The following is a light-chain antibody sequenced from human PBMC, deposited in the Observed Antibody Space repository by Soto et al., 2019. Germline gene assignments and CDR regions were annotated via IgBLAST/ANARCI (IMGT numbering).Light chain of an antibody. CDR2: DAS. J-gene: IGKJ5*01. Sequence: EIVFTQSPATLSLSPGERATLSCRASQIVSSYLAWYQQKPGQAPRLLIYDASNRATGIPARFSGSGSGTDFTLTISSLEPEDFAVYYCQQRSNWPPITFGQGTRLEIK. CDR1: QIVSSY. CDR3: QQRSNWPPIT. V-gene: IGKV3-11*01.